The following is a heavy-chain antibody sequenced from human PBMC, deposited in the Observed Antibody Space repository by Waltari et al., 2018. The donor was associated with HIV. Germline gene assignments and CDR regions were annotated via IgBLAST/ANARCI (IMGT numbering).Heavy chain of an antibody. CDR2: IYYSGST. J-gene: IGHJ5*02. Sequence: QVQLQESGPGLVKPSETLSLTCTVSGGSISSYYWSWIRQPPGKGLEWIGYIYYSGSTNYNPSLKSRVTISVDTSKNQFSLKLSSVTAADTAVYYCARHASSIPSPMRFGEKPAVFDPWGQGTLVTVSS. CDR1: GGSISSYY. D-gene: IGHD3-10*01. CDR3: ARHASSIPSPMRFGEKPAVFDP. V-gene: IGHV4-59*08.